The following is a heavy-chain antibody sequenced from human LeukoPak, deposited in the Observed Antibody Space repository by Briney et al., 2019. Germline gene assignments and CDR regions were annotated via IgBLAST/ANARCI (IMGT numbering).Heavy chain of an antibody. CDR1: GFTFSSYW. J-gene: IGHJ4*02. D-gene: IGHD3-10*01. CDR3: ARVGYYYGSGSYYNDY. Sequence: GGSLRLSCAASGFTFSSYWMSWVRQASGKGLEWVANIKQDGSEKYYVDSVKGRFTISRDNAKNSLYLQMNSLRAEDTAVYYCARVGYYYGSGSYYNDYWGQGTLVTVSS. CDR2: IKQDGSEK. V-gene: IGHV3-7*01.